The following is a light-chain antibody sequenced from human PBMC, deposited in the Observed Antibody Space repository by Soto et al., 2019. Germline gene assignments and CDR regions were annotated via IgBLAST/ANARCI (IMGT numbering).Light chain of an antibody. CDR1: NIGRKS. Sequence: SYELTQPPSVAVAPGKTATITCGGNNIGRKSVNWYQQKPGQAPVLVIYYDNDRPSGIPERFSGSNSGNTATLTSSRVEAGDEADYYCQVCDSGSDHVVFGGGTKLTVL. CDR3: QVCDSGSDHVV. J-gene: IGLJ2*01. CDR2: YDN. V-gene: IGLV3-21*04.